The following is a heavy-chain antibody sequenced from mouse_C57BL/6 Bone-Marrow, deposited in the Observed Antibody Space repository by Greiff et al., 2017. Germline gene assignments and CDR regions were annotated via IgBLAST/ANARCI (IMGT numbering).Heavy chain of an antibody. V-gene: IGHV1-58*01. Sequence: VQLQQSGAELVRPGSSVKMSCKTSGYTFTSYGMNWVKQRPGQGLEWIGYIYLGNGYTEYNEKFKGKATLTSDTSSSTAYMQLSSLTSEDSAIYFCARIVDSLDYWGQGTTLTVSS. J-gene: IGHJ2*01. CDR3: ARIVDSLDY. D-gene: IGHD1-1*01. CDR2: IYLGNGYT. CDR1: GYTFTSYG.